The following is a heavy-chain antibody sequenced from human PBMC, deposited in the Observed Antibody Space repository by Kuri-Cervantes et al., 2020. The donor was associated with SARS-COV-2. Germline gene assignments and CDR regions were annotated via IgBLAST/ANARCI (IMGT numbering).Heavy chain of an antibody. D-gene: IGHD1-26*01. J-gene: IGHJ4*02. V-gene: IGHV3-53*05. CDR2: IYSGGNT. CDR3: ARGIPRYSGSYRPRYFDY. CDR1: GFTVSSNY. Sequence: ETLSLTCAASGFTVSSNYMSWVRQAPGKGLEWVSVIYSGGNTEYADSVKGRFTISRDNSKNTMYLQMNSLTAEDTAVYYCARGIPRYSGSYRPRYFDYWGQGTLVTVSS.